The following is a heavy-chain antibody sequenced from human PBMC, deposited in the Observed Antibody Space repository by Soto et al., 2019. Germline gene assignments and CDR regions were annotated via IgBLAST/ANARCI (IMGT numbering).Heavy chain of an antibody. J-gene: IGHJ5*02. CDR3: ARSYYYGSGTHYRFDP. Sequence: QVEVVQSGAEVKKPGASVKVSCETSGYTFSSYGTNWVRQAPGHGLEWMGWINNYSGNTKYAQRFQGRITMSRDTSTSTAYMEVRSLTYDDTAVYYCARSYYYGSGTHYRFDPWGQGTLFTVSS. V-gene: IGHV1-18*01. D-gene: IGHD3-10*01. CDR2: INNYSGNT. CDR1: GYTFSSYG.